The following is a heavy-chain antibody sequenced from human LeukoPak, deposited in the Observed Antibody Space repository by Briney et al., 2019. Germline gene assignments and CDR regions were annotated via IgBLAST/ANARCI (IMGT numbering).Heavy chain of an antibody. J-gene: IGHJ3*01. CDR3: AREGARWEPSF. Sequence: PSETLSLTCTVSGGSISGYYWSWIRQPPGKGLEWIGYIYYSGSTSYNPSPKSRVTISVDTSKNQFSLKLSSVTAADTAVYYCAREGARWEPSFWGQGTMVTVSS. CDR1: GGSISGYY. D-gene: IGHD1-26*01. V-gene: IGHV4-59*01. CDR2: IYYSGST.